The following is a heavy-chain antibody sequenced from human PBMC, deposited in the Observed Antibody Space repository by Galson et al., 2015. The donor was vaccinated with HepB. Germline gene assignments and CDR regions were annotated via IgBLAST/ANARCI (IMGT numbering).Heavy chain of an antibody. CDR3: ARAILTYYYDSSGYDY. V-gene: IGHV3-64*01. D-gene: IGHD3-22*01. CDR2: ISSNGGST. Sequence: SLRLSCAASGFTFSSYAMHWVRQAPGKGLEYVSAISSNGGSTYYANSVKGRFTISRDNSKNTLYLQMGSLRAEDMAVYYCARAILTYYYDSSGYDYWGQGTLVTVSS. J-gene: IGHJ4*02. CDR1: GFTFSSYA.